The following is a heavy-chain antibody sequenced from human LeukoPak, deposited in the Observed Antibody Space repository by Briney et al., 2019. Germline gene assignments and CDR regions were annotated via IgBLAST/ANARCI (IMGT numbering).Heavy chain of an antibody. Sequence: PSETLSLTCAVYGVSFSGYYWSWIRQPPGKGLEWIGEINHSGSTNYNPSLKSRVTISVDTSKNQFSLKLSSVTAADTAVYYCARGFDFWSGKELWGQGTLVTVSS. CDR1: GVSFSGYY. D-gene: IGHD3-3*01. V-gene: IGHV4-34*01. CDR2: INHSGST. CDR3: ARGFDFWSGKEL. J-gene: IGHJ4*02.